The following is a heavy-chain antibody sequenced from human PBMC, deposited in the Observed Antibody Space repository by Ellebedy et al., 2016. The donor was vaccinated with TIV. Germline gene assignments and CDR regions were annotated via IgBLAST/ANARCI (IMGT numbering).Heavy chain of an antibody. D-gene: IGHD3-22*01. CDR2: IIPIFGTA. Sequence: ASVKVSCKASGGTFSSYAISWVRQAPGQGLEWMGGIIPIFGTANYAQKFQGRVTITADESTSTAYMELSSLRSEDTAVYYCARALPYYYDSSGGRRGNWFDPWGQGTLVTVSS. V-gene: IGHV1-69*13. CDR3: ARALPYYYDSSGGRRGNWFDP. CDR1: GGTFSSYA. J-gene: IGHJ5*02.